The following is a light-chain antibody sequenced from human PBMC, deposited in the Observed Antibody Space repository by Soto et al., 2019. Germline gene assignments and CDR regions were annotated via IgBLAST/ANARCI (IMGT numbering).Light chain of an antibody. V-gene: IGKV3-15*01. Sequence: ETVLTQSPATLSVSPGERATLSCRASQSVTTKLAWYQQNPGQAPRFLISGASTRATGIPARFSGSGSGTEFTLSISSLQSEDFAVYYCQQYNDWPYSCGQGTKLEIK. CDR3: QQYNDWPYS. CDR2: GAS. CDR1: QSVTTK. J-gene: IGKJ2*03.